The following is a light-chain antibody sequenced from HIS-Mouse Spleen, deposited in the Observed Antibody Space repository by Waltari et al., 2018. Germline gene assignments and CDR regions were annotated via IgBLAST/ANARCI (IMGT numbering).Light chain of an antibody. J-gene: IGLJ2*01. CDR2: EDS. V-gene: IGLV3-10*01. Sequence: SYALTQPPSVSVSPGQTARITSSGVALPKKNADWYQQKSGQAPVLVIYEDSKRPSGIPERFSGSSSGTMATLTISGAQVEDEADYYCYSTDSSGNHRVFGGGTKLTVL. CDR1: ALPKKN. CDR3: YSTDSSGNHRV.